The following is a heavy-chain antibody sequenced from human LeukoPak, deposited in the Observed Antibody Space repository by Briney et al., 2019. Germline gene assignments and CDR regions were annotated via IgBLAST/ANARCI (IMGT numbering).Heavy chain of an antibody. V-gene: IGHV3-30*18. D-gene: IGHD3-16*01. CDR2: ISYDGSNK. J-gene: IGHJ4*02. CDR3: AKDGKGESSYFDY. Sequence: GGSLRLSCAASGFTFSSYGMHWVRQAPGKGLEWVAVISYDGSNKYYADSVKGRFTISRDNSKNTLYLQMNSLRAEDTAVYYCAKDGKGESSYFDYWGQGTLVTVSS. CDR1: GFTFSSYG.